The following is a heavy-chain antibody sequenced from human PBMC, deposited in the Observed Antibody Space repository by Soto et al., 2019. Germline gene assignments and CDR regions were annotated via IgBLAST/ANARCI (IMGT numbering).Heavy chain of an antibody. CDR3: VRGGAGSYYYYGMDG. V-gene: IGHV3-74*03. Sequence: EEQLVESGGGLVQPGGSLRLSCVASGFTFSSYYMHWVRQGPGKGLVWFSRTNGDASSTAYADSVKGRITSSRDNAKHTLYQQMSSLRVEYTARYYSVRGGAGSYYYYGMDGWGQGTTVTVSS. CDR2: TNGDASST. D-gene: IGHD2-21*01. CDR1: GFTFSSYY. J-gene: IGHJ6*02.